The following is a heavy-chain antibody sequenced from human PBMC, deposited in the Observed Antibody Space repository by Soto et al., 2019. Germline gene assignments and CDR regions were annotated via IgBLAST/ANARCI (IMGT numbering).Heavy chain of an antibody. Sequence: PSETLSLTCTVSGGSISSYYVSWIRQPPGKGLEWIGYIYYSGSTNYNPSLRSRVTISVDTSKNQFSLKLSSVTAADTAVYYCARRRIPFSSGWFDSWGQGTLVTVYS. CDR3: ARRRIPFSSGWFDS. D-gene: IGHD6-19*01. J-gene: IGHJ5*01. CDR1: GGSISSYY. V-gene: IGHV4-59*01. CDR2: IYYSGST.